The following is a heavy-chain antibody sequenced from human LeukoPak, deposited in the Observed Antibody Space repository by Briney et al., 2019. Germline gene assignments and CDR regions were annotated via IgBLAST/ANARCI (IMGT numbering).Heavy chain of an antibody. Sequence: PGGSLRLSCAASGFTFDDYGMSWVRPAPGKRLEWVSGINWNGGSTGYADSVKGRFTISRDNAKNSLYLQMNSLRAEDTALYYCARDRNYYGSGSSYMDVWGKGTTVTVSS. CDR3: ARDRNYYGSGSSYMDV. J-gene: IGHJ6*03. CDR1: GFTFDDYG. D-gene: IGHD3-10*01. CDR2: INWNGGST. V-gene: IGHV3-20*04.